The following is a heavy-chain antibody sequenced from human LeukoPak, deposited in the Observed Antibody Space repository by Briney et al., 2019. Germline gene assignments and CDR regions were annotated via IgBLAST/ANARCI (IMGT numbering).Heavy chain of an antibody. D-gene: IGHD1-26*01. J-gene: IGHJ4*02. CDR3: ARDKEGSYPYFDY. V-gene: IGHV4-59*01. CDR1: GGSISSYY. Sequence: EASETLSLTCTVSGGSISSYYWSWIRQPPGRGLEWIGYIYYSGSTNYNPSLKSRVTISVDTSKNQFSLKLSSVTAADTAVYYCARDKEGSYPYFDYWGQGTLVTVSS. CDR2: IYYSGST.